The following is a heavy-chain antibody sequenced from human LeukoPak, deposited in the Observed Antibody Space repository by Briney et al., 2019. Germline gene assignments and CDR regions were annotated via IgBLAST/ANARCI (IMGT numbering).Heavy chain of an antibody. CDR1: GGSISSSSYY. V-gene: IGHV4-39*01. Sequence: SETLSLTCTVSGGSISSSSYYWGWIRQPPGKGLEWIGSIYYSGSTYYNPSLKSLVTISVDTTKNQFSLKLSSVTAADTAVYYCARLSTNYYGSGSYAFDIWGQGTMVTVSS. D-gene: IGHD3-10*01. CDR3: ARLSTNYYGSGSYAFDI. J-gene: IGHJ3*02. CDR2: IYYSGST.